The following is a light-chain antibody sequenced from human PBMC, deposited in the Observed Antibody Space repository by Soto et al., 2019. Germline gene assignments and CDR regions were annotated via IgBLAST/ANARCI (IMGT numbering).Light chain of an antibody. V-gene: IGLV2-8*01. CDR2: EVS. CDR1: SSDVGGYNY. J-gene: IGLJ2*01. CDR3: SSYAGSNRKVV. Sequence: QSVLTQPPSASGSPGQSVTISCTGTSSDVGGYNYVSWYQQHPGKAPKLMIYEVSKRPSGVPDRFSGSKSGNTASLTVSGLQAEDEADDYCSSYAGSNRKVVFGGGTKVTVL.